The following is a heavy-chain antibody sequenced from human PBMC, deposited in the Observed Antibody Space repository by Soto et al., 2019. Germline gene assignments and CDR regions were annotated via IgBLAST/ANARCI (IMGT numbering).Heavy chain of an antibody. Sequence: SETLSLTCTVSGGSISSYYWSWIRQPPGKGLEWIGYIYYSGSTNYNPSLKSRVTISVDTSKNQFSLKLSSVTAADTAVYYCARGDLYCSGGSCRDYWGQGTLVTVSS. CDR2: IYYSGST. CDR1: GGSISSYY. J-gene: IGHJ4*02. V-gene: IGHV4-59*01. D-gene: IGHD2-15*01. CDR3: ARGDLYCSGGSCRDY.